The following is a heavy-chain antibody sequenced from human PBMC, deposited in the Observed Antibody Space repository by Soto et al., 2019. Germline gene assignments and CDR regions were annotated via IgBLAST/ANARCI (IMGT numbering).Heavy chain of an antibody. CDR3: ARGWSISGAPPGY. CDR2: LSNNGINA. J-gene: IGHJ4*02. D-gene: IGHD2-21*01. CDR1: GFTFSTYT. V-gene: IGHV3-30-3*01. Sequence: QVELVESGGGVVQPGRSLRLSCAASGFTFSTYTMHWVRQAPGKGLEWVAALSNNGINADYADSVKGRFTISRDNSKNSLFVKMNSLRAEDTAVYSGARGWSISGAPPGYWGQGTLVTFPS.